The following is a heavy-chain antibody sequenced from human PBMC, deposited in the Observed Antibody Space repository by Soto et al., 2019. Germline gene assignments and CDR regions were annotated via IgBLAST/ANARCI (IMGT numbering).Heavy chain of an antibody. V-gene: IGHV3-7*01. D-gene: IGHD3-10*01. CDR3: ARDARPTMVRGVTPDYYHMDV. J-gene: IGHJ6*03. CDR2: IKQDGSEK. CDR1: GFTFSSYW. Sequence: GGSLRLSCAASGFTFSSYWMSWVRQAPGKGLEWVANIKQDGSEKYYVDSVKGRFTISRDNAKNSLYLQMNSLRAEDTAVYYCARDARPTMVRGVTPDYYHMDVWGKGTTVTVSS.